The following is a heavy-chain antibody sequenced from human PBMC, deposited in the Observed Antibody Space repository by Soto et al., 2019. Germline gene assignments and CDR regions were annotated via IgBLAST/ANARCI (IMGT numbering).Heavy chain of an antibody. CDR2: INAGNGNT. Sequence: ASVKVSCKASGYTFTSYAMHWVRQAPGQRLEWMGWINAGNGNTKYSQKFQGRVTITRDTSASTAYMELSSVTAADPAVYYGARAGRGYFRGGTCYPGPHGMDAWGQGPRVTVPS. CDR1: GYTFTSYA. D-gene: IGHD2-15*01. CDR3: ARAGRGYFRGGTCYPGPHGMDA. J-gene: IGHJ6*02. V-gene: IGHV1-3*01.